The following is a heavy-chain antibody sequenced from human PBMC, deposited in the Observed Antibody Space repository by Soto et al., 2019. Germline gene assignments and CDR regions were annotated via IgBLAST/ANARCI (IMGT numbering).Heavy chain of an antibody. V-gene: IGHV3-48*03. D-gene: IGHD6-19*01. Sequence: LRLSCAASGFTFSSYEMNWVRQAPGKGLEWVSYISSSGSTIYYADSVKGRFTISRDNAKNSLYLQMNSLRAEDTAVYYCARDTAGTNWFDPWGQGTLVTVSS. CDR1: GFTFSSYE. CDR2: ISSSGSTI. CDR3: ARDTAGTNWFDP. J-gene: IGHJ5*02.